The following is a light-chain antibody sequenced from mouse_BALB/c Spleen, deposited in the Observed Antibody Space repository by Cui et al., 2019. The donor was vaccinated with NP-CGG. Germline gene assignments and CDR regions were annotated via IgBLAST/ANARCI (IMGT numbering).Light chain of an antibody. Sequence: QAVVTQESALTTSHGETVTLTCRPSTGAVTTSNYANWVQEKPDHLFTGLIGGTNNRVPGVPARFSGSLIGDKAALTITGAQTEDEAIYFCALWYSNHWVFGGGTKLTVL. CDR2: GTN. V-gene: IGLV1*01. CDR3: ALWYSNHWV. J-gene: IGLJ1*01. CDR1: TGAVTTSNY.